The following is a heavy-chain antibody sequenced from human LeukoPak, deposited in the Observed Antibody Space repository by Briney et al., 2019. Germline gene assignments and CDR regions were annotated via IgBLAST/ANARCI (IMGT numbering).Heavy chain of an antibody. CDR3: VRVGFCSGSRCHMHYYYYMDV. CDR2: IYYSGST. D-gene: IGHD2-2*02. CDR1: GVSIDSSNYY. J-gene: IGHJ6*03. V-gene: IGHV4-39*06. Sequence: SETLSLTCPVSGVSIDSSNYYWGWLRQPPGKGLEWIGSIYYSGSTYYNPSLKSRLSISVDTSKNPFPLKLRSVTAADTAVYYCVRVGFCSGSRCHMHYYYYMDVWGNGTTVSVSS.